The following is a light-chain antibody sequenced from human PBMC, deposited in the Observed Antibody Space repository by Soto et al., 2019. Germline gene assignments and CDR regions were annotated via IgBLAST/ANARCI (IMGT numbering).Light chain of an antibody. V-gene: IGKV1-5*01. CDR1: QSISGW. J-gene: IGKJ2*01. CDR3: QRYDSFSMYT. CDR2: DAS. Sequence: DIQMTQSPSTLSASVGDRVTITCRASQSISGWLAWYQQRPGKAPKVLIYDASKLESGVPSRFSGSGSGTEFTLTIISLQPDDFATYYCQRYDSFSMYTFGQGTKLEIK.